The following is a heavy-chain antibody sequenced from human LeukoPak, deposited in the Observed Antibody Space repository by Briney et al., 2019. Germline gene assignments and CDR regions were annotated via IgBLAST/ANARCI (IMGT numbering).Heavy chain of an antibody. V-gene: IGHV3-7*03. CDR2: IRQDDSEK. J-gene: IGHJ4*02. CDR3: AKKQGPVMSSWYTDH. Sequence: GGSLRLSCSASGFTFSDYWMMWVRQAPGKGLEWVGNIRQDDSEKNYVDSVKGRFTISRDNSKNTLYLQMNSLRADDTAVYYCAKKQGPVMSSWYTDHWGQGTLVTVSS. D-gene: IGHD6-13*01. CDR1: GFTFSDYW.